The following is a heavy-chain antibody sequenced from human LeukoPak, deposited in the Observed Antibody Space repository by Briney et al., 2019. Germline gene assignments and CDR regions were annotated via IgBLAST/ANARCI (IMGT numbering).Heavy chain of an antibody. Sequence: NPGGSLRLSCAASGFTFSSYSMSWVRQAPGKGLEWVSSIGSSSSYIYYADSVKGRFTISRDNAKNSLYLQMNSLRAEDTAVYYCARGDFWSGYPNWFDPWGQGTLVTVSS. CDR1: GFTFSSYS. CDR2: IGSSSSYI. CDR3: ARGDFWSGYPNWFDP. J-gene: IGHJ5*02. V-gene: IGHV3-21*01. D-gene: IGHD3-3*01.